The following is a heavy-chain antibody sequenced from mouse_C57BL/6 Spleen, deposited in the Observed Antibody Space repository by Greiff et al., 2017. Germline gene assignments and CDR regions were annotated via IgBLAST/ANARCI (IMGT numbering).Heavy chain of an antibody. CDR3: ARHWFYYGSSVAMDY. CDR2: IYPSDSET. CDR1: GYTFTSYW. V-gene: IGHV1-61*01. D-gene: IGHD1-1*01. Sequence: VQLQQPGAELVRPGSSVKLSCKASGYTFTSYWMDWVKQRPGQGLEWIGNIYPSDSETHYNQKFKDKATLTVDKSSSTAYMQLSSLTSEDSAVYYCARHWFYYGSSVAMDYWGLGTSVTVSS. J-gene: IGHJ4*01.